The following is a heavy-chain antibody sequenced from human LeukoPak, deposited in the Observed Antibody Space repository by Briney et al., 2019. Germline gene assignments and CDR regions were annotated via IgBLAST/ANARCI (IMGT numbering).Heavy chain of an antibody. D-gene: IGHD3-22*01. Sequence: SETLSLIFAVYGGSFSGYYWSWIRQPPGKGLEWIGEINHSGSTNYNPSLKSRVTISVDTSKNQFSLKLSSVTAADTAVYYCATGRPSYYYDSSGYEFDPWGQGTLVTVSS. CDR2: INHSGST. V-gene: IGHV4-34*01. CDR1: GGSFSGYY. CDR3: ATGRPSYYYDSSGYEFDP. J-gene: IGHJ5*02.